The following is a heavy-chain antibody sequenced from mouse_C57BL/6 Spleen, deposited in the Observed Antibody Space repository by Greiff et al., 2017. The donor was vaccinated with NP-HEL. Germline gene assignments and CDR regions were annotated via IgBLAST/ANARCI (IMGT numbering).Heavy chain of an antibody. CDR1: GYTFTDYE. CDR2: IDPETGGT. CDR3: TREGDYYGSLDY. Sequence: VQLQQSGAELVRPGASVTLSCKASGYTFTDYEMHWVKQTPVHGLEWIGAIDPETGGTAYNQKFKGKAILTADKSSSTAYMELRSLTSEDSAVDYCTREGDYYGSLDYWGQGTSGTVSS. V-gene: IGHV1-15*01. D-gene: IGHD1-1*01. J-gene: IGHJ4*01.